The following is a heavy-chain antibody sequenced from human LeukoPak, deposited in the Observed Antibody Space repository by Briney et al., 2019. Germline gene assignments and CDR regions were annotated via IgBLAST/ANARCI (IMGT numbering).Heavy chain of an antibody. J-gene: IGHJ6*02. CDR1: GYTFTSYA. CDR2: INACNGNT. V-gene: IGHV1-3*01. D-gene: IGHD3-10*01. Sequence: ASVKVFCKASGYTFTSYAMHWVRQAPGQRLEWMGWINACNGNTKYSQKFQGGVTITRDTSASTAYMERSSLRSEDTAVSYRARVQIDMARYANYYYYGMDVWGQGTTVTVSS. CDR3: ARVQIDMARYANYYYYGMDV.